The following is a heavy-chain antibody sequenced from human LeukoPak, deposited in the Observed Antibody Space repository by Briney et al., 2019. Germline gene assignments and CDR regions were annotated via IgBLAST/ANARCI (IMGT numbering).Heavy chain of an antibody. CDR2: INHSGST. V-gene: IGHV4-34*01. Sequence: SETLSLTCDVYGGSFSGYYWSWIRQPPGKGLEWIGEINHSGSTNYNPSLKSRVTISVDTSKNQFSLKLSSVTAADTAVYYCARPRSNYVYDYWGQGTLVTVSS. CDR3: ARPRSNYVYDY. D-gene: IGHD1-1*01. J-gene: IGHJ4*02. CDR1: GGSFSGYY.